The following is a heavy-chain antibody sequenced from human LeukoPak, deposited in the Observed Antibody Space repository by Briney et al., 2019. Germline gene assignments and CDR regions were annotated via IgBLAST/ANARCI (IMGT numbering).Heavy chain of an antibody. Sequence: GGSLRLSCAASGFTFSSYSMNWVRQAPGKGLEWVSYISSYSGTISYADSVKGRFAISRDNAKNSLYLQMNSLRDEDTAIYYGAREMGYWGQGTLVTVSS. CDR2: ISSYSGTI. D-gene: IGHD5-24*01. J-gene: IGHJ4*02. V-gene: IGHV3-48*02. CDR1: GFTFSSYS. CDR3: AREMGY.